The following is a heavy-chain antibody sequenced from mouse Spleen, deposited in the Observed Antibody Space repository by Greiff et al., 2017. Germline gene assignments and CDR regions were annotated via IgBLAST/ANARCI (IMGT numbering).Heavy chain of an antibody. J-gene: IGHJ1*01. V-gene: IGHV5-17*01. CDR3: ARMDFWYFDV. CDR1: GFTFSDYG. CDR2: ISSGSSTM. Sequence: EVQVVESGGGLVKPGGSLKLSCAASGFTFSDYGMHWVRPAPEKGLEWVAYISSGSSTMYYADTVKGRFTISRDNAKNTLFLQMTSLRSEDTAMYYCARMDFWYFDVWGAGTTVTVSS.